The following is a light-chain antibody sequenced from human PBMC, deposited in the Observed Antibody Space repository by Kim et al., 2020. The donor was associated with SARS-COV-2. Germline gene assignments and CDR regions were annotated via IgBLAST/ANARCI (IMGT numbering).Light chain of an antibody. CDR1: TSSIGAGYS. CDR3: QSYDSTLTGSKAV. CDR2: DNN. V-gene: IGLV1-40*01. J-gene: IGLJ2*01. Sequence: VTISCAGTTSSIGAGYSVHWYQQFPGTAPKLLIYDNNIRPSGVPDRFSGSKSGTSASLAITGLQAEDEASYYCQSYDSTLTGSKAVFGGGTQLTVL.